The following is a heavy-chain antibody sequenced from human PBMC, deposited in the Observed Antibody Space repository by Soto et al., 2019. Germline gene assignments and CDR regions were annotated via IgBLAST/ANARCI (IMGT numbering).Heavy chain of an antibody. CDR3: AKALQYSSSRDYFYYGMDV. CDR1: GFTFSNYS. V-gene: IGHV3-23*01. J-gene: IGHJ6*02. Sequence: EVQLLESGGGLVQPGGSLRLSCAASGFTFSNYSMSWVRQATGKGLEWVSGMNSGGRSYYADSVKGRFTISRDTSKNMLYLNMNSLRADHTAVFYCAKALQYSSSRDYFYYGMDVWGQGTTVTVSS. D-gene: IGHD6-6*01. CDR2: MNSGGRS.